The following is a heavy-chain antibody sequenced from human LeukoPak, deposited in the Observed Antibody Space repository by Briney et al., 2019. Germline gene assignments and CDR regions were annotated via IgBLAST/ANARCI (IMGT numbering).Heavy chain of an antibody. Sequence: GESLSLSWAVAGFTFSRYCISWVRQAPGERLEWVSSISSSSSYIYYADSVKGRFTISRDNAKNSLYLQMTSLGAEDTAVYYCARELPANYWGQGTLVTVSS. CDR3: ARELPANY. CDR1: GFTFSRYC. CDR2: ISSSSSYI. D-gene: IGHD2-15*01. V-gene: IGHV3-21*01. J-gene: IGHJ4*02.